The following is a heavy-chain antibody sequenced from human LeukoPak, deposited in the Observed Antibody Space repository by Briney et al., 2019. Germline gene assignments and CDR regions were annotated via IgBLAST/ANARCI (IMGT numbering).Heavy chain of an antibody. V-gene: IGHV3-7*03. CDR1: GFTFSSYW. CDR2: IKQDGSEK. D-gene: IGHD1-20*01. Sequence: GGSLRLSCAASGFTFSSYWMSWVRQAPGKGLEWVANIKQDGSEKYYVDSVKGRFTISRDNAKSSLYLQMNSLRAEDTATYYCTTDAGYDSRWYNWWGLGTVVTVSS. J-gene: IGHJ4*02. CDR3: TTDAGYDSRWYNW.